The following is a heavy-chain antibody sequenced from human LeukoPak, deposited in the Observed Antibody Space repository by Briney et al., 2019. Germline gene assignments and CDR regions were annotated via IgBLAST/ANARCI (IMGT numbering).Heavy chain of an antibody. CDR2: INWNGDST. V-gene: IGHV3-20*04. Sequence: GGSLRLSXAASGFTFDDHGMSWVRQAPGKGLEWVAGINWNGDSTSYADSVKGRFTISRDNAKSTLYLQMNSLSAEDTAVYYCARAGVYYDFWSGYLVDYWGQGTLVTVSS. CDR1: GFTFDDHG. CDR3: ARAGVYYDFWSGYLVDY. J-gene: IGHJ4*02. D-gene: IGHD3-3*01.